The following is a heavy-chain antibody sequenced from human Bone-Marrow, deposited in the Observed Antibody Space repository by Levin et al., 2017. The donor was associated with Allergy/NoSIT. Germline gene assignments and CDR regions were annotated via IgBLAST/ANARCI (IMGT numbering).Heavy chain of an antibody. CDR1: GGTFSTSA. Sequence: SVKVSCKASGGTFSTSAISWVRQAPGLGLDWIGGIIPVFTTPNTAQKFQGRVTITADESTTTAYLELSSLRSDDTAVYYCARGRKVTFVHGTYYYYMDVWGKGTTVTVSS. CDR2: IIPVFTTP. CDR3: ARGRKVTFVHGTYYYYMDV. J-gene: IGHJ6*03. V-gene: IGHV1-69*13. D-gene: IGHD3/OR15-3a*01.